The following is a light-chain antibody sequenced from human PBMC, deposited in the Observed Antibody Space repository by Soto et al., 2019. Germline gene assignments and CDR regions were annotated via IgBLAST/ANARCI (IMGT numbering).Light chain of an antibody. CDR1: QSITTY. J-gene: IGKJ1*01. V-gene: IGKV1-39*01. CDR2: AAS. Sequence: DIQMAQSPSSLSASIGDRVTITCRASQSITTYLNWYQQKPGKAPNLLIYAASSLQGGVPSRFSGSGSGTDFTLTISSLQPEDFATYYCQQNYSTAWTFGQGTKVDIK. CDR3: QQNYSTAWT.